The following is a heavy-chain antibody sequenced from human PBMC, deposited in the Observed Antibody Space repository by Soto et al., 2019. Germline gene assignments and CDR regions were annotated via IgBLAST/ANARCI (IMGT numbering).Heavy chain of an antibody. CDR3: AILNAASGSY. Sequence: LRLSCTASGFTFSNLAITWVRQAPGKGLEWVSTIDAGGGSTHYADSVKGRFTISRDNSKNTLYLQMNSLRAEDTAVYYCAILNAASGSYWGQGSLVTVSS. CDR2: IDAGGGST. J-gene: IGHJ4*02. V-gene: IGHV3-23*01. CDR1: GFTFSNLA. D-gene: IGHD6-25*01.